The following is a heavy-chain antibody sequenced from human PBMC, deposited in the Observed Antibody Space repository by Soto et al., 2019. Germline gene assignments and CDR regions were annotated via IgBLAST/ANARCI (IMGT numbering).Heavy chain of an antibody. CDR2: IYYSGST. CDR3: AREYYDILTGYYLWFDP. J-gene: IGHJ5*02. Sequence: PSETLSLTCTVSGGSISSGDYYWSWIRQPPGEGLEWIGYIYYSGSTYYNPSLKSRVTISVDTSKNQFSLKLSSVTAADTAVYYCAREYYDILTGYYLWFDPWGQGTLVTVSS. CDR1: GGSISSGDYY. V-gene: IGHV4-30-4*01. D-gene: IGHD3-9*01.